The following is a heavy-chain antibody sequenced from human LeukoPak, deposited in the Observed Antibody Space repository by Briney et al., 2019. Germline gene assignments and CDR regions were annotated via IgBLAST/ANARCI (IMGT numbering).Heavy chain of an antibody. CDR2: IYYSGST. V-gene: IGHV4-59*08. CDR1: GGSISSYY. CDR3: ARLTYGSGSYYNPPPYFFDC. D-gene: IGHD3-10*01. Sequence: SETLSLTCTVSGGSISSYYWSWIRQPPGKGLEWIGYIYYSGSTYYNPSLKSRVTISVDTSKNQFSLKLSSVTAADTAVYYCARLTYGSGSYYNPPPYFFDCWGQGTLVTVSS. J-gene: IGHJ4*02.